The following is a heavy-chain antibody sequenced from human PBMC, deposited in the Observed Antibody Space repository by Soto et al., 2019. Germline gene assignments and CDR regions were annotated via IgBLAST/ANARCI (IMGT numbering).Heavy chain of an antibody. CDR2: ISSSSSYI. CDR3: ARESDKDDFWSGSSDYYYYGMDV. D-gene: IGHD3-3*01. Sequence: GGSLRLSCAASGFTFSSYSMNWVRQAPGKGLEWVSSISSSSSYIYYADSVKGRFTISRDNAKNSLYLQMNSLRAEDTAVYYCARESDKDDFWSGSSDYYYYGMDVWGQGTTVTFSS. J-gene: IGHJ6*02. CDR1: GFTFSSYS. V-gene: IGHV3-21*01.